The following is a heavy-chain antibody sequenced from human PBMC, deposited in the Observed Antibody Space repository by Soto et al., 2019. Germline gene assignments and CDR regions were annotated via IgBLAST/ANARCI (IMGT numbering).Heavy chain of an antibody. J-gene: IGHJ4*02. CDR2: IYWDDDK. D-gene: IGHD1-1*01. V-gene: IGHV2-5*02. Sequence: QITLKESGPTLVKPTQTLTLTCTFSGFSLSTSGVGVGWIRQPPGKALEWLALIYWDDDKRYSPSLKSRLTITNDTAKNQVVRTMTNMDPVDTATYYWAHRGYVRAWDYWGQGTLVTVSS. CDR3: AHRGYVRAWDY. CDR1: GFSLSTSGVG.